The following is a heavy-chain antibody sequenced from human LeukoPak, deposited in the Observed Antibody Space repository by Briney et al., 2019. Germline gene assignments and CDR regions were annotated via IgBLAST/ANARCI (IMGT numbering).Heavy chain of an antibody. CDR3: AKVAGDVLRYFDWLPNYYYYGMDV. D-gene: IGHD3-9*01. CDR2: ISGSGGST. V-gene: IGHV3-23*01. CDR1: GFTFSSSA. J-gene: IGHJ6*02. Sequence: GGSLRLSCVISGFTFSSSAMSWVRQAPGKGLEWVSTISGSGGSTYYADSVKGRFTISRDNSKNTLYLQMNSLRAEDTAVYYCAKVAGDVLRYFDWLPNYYYYGMDVWGQGTTVTVSS.